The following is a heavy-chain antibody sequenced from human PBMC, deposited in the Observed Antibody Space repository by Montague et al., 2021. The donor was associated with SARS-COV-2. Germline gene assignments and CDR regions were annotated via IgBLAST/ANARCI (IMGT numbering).Heavy chain of an antibody. CDR1: GGPISSFY. V-gene: IGHV4-59*01. D-gene: IGHD4-23*01. CDR3: VRGGCNSADYDSYAMDV. CDR2: IYYRGRT. Sequence: SETLSLTSTVSGGPISSFYWSWIRQSPGKGLVWIGYIYYRGRTTYNPSLKSRVTISVDTSKNQFSLKMISVIATDTAAYYCVRGGCNSADYDSYAMDVWGQGTTVTVSS. J-gene: IGHJ6*02.